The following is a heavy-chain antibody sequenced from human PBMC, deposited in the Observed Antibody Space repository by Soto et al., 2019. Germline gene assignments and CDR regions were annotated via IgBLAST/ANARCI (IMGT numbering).Heavy chain of an antibody. Sequence: PGGSLRLSCAASGFTFSSYAMSWVRQAPGKGLEWVSAISGSGGSTYYADSVKGRFTISRDNSKNTLYLQMNSLRAEDTAVYYCAKSSYYYDSSPRAYWGQGTLVTVSS. D-gene: IGHD3-22*01. V-gene: IGHV3-23*01. CDR3: AKSSYYYDSSPRAY. CDR2: ISGSGGST. CDR1: GFTFSSYA. J-gene: IGHJ4*02.